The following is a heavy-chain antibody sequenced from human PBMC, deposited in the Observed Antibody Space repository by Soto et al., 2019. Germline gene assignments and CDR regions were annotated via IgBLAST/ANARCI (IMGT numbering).Heavy chain of an antibody. CDR2: IYYRGST. J-gene: IGHJ4*02. V-gene: IGHV4-31*03. Sequence: QVQLQESGPGLVKPSQTLSLTCTVSGGSISSGGYYWSWIRQHPGEALEWIGYIYYRGSTYYNPSLESRVTISGDTSKNQFSLKLCSVTAADTAVYYCTRRVVRVDPFDSWGQGTLVSVSS. CDR3: TRRVVRVDPFDS. CDR1: GGSISSGGYY. D-gene: IGHD3-10*01.